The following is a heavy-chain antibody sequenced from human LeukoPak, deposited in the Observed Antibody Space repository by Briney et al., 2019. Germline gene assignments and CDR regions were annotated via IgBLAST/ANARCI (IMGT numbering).Heavy chain of an antibody. Sequence: GGSLRLSCEASGFTFGSHAMYWVRQAPEKGLEWVAGIFGSGGSPHYADPVKGRFTISRDNSRNTVYLQINSLRAEDTAVYYCGKTTVGYSSGQKPAWPVDYWGQGTLVTVSS. CDR1: GFTFGSHA. CDR3: GKTTVGYSSGQKPAWPVDY. CDR2: IFGSGGSP. D-gene: IGHD5-18*01. V-gene: IGHV3-23*01. J-gene: IGHJ4*02.